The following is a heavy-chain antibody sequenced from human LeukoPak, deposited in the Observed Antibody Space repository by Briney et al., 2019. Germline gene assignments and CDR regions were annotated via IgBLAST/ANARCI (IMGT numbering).Heavy chain of an antibody. CDR3: ARGPPLGALDY. CDR1: GGSFSGYY. CDR2: INHSGST. J-gene: IGHJ4*02. V-gene: IGHV4-34*01. Sequence: SETLSLTCAVYGGSFSGYYGSWIRQPPGKGLEWIGEINHSGSTNYNPSLKSRVTISVDTSKNQFSLKLSSVTAADTAVYYCARGPPLGALDYWGQGTLVTVSS. D-gene: IGHD4-17*01.